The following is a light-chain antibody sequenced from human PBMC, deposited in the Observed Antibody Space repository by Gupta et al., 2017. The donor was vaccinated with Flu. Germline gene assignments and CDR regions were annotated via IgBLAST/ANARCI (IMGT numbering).Light chain of an antibody. V-gene: IGKV3-20*01. Sequence: PGTLSLTPGERATLSGRASQSASSGYLDWYQQKRGLAPRPLIYQVSSMATGSPATSSGRGPLTDFTLTSSRLETEHFAAYYGLQDATSLTFGGGTKVEIK. J-gene: IGKJ4*01. CDR1: QSASSGY. CDR3: LQDATSLT. CDR2: QVS.